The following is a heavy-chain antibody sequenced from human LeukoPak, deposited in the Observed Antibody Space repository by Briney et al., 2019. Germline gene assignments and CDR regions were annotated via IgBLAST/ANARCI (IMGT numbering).Heavy chain of an antibody. J-gene: IGHJ4*02. CDR1: GFTFSSYA. Sequence: PGGSLRLSCAASGFTFSSYAMSWVRQAPGKGLEWVSAISGSGGSTYYADSVKGRFTTSRDNSKNTLYLQMNSLRAEDTAVYYYAKDTPGPIVGIFDYWGQGTLVTVSS. D-gene: IGHD1-26*01. CDR2: ISGSGGST. CDR3: AKDTPGPIVGIFDY. V-gene: IGHV3-23*01.